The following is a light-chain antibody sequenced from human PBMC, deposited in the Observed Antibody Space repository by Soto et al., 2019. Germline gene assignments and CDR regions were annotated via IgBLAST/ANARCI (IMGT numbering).Light chain of an antibody. Sequence: EVVLTQSPVTLSLSPGERATLSCRASQSFRGLLAWYQQKPGQAPRLLIYDAYNRATGIPPRFSGSGSGTDFTLTISSLEPEDSAVYYCQQYNDWPPLTFGPGTKVDIK. CDR2: DAY. CDR3: QQYNDWPPLT. J-gene: IGKJ3*01. CDR1: QSFRGL. V-gene: IGKV3-11*01.